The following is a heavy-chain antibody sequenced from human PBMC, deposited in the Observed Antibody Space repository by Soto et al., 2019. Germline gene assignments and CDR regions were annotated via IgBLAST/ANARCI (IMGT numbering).Heavy chain of an antibody. Sequence: EVQLLESGGGLVQPGGSLRLSCAASGFTFNSYAMSWVRQAPRKGLEWVSGISGSARSTYYADSVKGRFTISRDNSKNTLYLQMNSLRAEDTAVYYCAKNAGSPGYSSGWGVSDYWGQGTLVTVSS. J-gene: IGHJ4*02. V-gene: IGHV3-23*01. D-gene: IGHD6-19*01. CDR3: AKNAGSPGYSSGWGVSDY. CDR2: ISGSARST. CDR1: GFTFNSYA.